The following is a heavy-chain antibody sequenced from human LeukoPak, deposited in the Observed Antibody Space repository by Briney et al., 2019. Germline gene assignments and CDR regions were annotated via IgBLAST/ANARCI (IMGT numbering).Heavy chain of an antibody. J-gene: IGHJ5*02. CDR2: INPDSGDT. CDR1: GYTFTGYY. D-gene: IGHD1-1*01. V-gene: IGHV1-2*02. CDR3: AREPPGTTGTTCWFDP. Sequence: ASVKVSCKASGYTFTGYYINWVRQAPAQGLEWMGWINPDSGDTNYAQKFQGRVTMTRDTSISTAYMELSRLRSDDTAVYYCAREPPGTTGTTCWFDPWGQGTLVTVSS.